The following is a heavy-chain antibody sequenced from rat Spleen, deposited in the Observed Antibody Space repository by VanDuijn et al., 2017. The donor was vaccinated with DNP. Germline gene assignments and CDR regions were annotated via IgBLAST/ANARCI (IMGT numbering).Heavy chain of an antibody. CDR1: GFSFSDYY. V-gene: IGHV5-22*01. CDR2: IYYDGGST. CDR3: ARPLAAGFAY. D-gene: IGHD1-2*01. J-gene: IGHJ1*01. Sequence: EVQLVESGGGLVQTGRPLKLSRAAPGFSFSDYYMAWARQAPTKGLEWVAYIYYDGGSTYYGDSVKGRFTISRDNAKSTLYLQMNSLRSEDIATYYCARPLAAGFAYWGPGTMVTVSS.